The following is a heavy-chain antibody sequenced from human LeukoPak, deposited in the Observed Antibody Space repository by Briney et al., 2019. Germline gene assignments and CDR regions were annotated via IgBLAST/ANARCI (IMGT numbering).Heavy chain of an antibody. CDR1: GFTFSSYD. D-gene: IGHD2-15*01. V-gene: IGHV3-13*01. CDR3: ARDGEYCSAGCTSHSYSYGLDV. J-gene: IGHJ6*02. CDR2: IGTAGDT. Sequence: GGSLRLSCAASGFTFSSYDMHWVRQATGKGLEWVSAIGTAGDTYYPGSVKGRFTISSENAKNSLYLQMNSLRAEDTSVYYCARDGEYCSAGCTSHSYSYGLDVWGQGTTVTVSS.